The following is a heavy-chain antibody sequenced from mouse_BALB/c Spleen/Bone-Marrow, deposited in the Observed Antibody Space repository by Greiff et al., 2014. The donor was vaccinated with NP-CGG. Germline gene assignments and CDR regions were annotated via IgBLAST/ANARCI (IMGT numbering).Heavy chain of an antibody. CDR2: ISYSGNA. Sequence: EVKLMESGPSLVKPSQTLSLTCSVTGDSITSSYWNWIRKFPGNKLEYMGYISYSGNAYYNPSLKSRISLTRDTSKDQYYLQLKSVTTEDTATYFCARGNGYHFDYWGQGTTLTVSS. J-gene: IGHJ2*01. CDR3: ARGNGYHFDY. CDR1: GDSITSSY. D-gene: IGHD1-2*01. V-gene: IGHV3-8*02.